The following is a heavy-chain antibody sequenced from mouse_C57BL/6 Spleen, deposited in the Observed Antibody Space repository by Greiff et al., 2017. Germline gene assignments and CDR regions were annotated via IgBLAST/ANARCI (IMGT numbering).Heavy chain of an antibody. Sequence: VQLQESGAELVKPGASVKISCKASGYAFSSYWMNWVKQRPGKGLEWIGQIYPGDGDTNYNGKFKGKATLTADKSSSTAYMQLSSLTSEDSAVYFCAKGLPYYYAMDYWGQGTSVTVSS. CDR2: IYPGDGDT. V-gene: IGHV1-80*01. J-gene: IGHJ4*01. CDR1: GYAFSSYW. CDR3: AKGLPYYYAMDY. D-gene: IGHD5-5*01.